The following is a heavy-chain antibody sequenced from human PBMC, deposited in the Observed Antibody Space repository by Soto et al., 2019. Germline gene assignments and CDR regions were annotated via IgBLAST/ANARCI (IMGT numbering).Heavy chain of an antibody. CDR2: LSFDGTAE. Sequence: QVQLVESGGGVVQPGTSLRLSCKASGFIFRDYLIHWVRQAPGKGLEWLAVLSFDGTAEYYADSTRGRFTISRDIPKSTTYLVINNVRRDDTAMYYCARVATRLQSMEVLEYRGQGTLVTVPS. CDR1: GFIFRDYL. D-gene: IGHD2-21*02. CDR3: ARVATRLQSMEVLEY. J-gene: IGHJ4*02. V-gene: IGHV3-30*03.